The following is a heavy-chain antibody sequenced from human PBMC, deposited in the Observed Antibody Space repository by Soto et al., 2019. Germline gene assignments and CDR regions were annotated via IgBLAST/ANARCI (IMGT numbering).Heavy chain of an antibody. CDR1: VGTFSSYT. CDR2: IIPILGIA. D-gene: IGHD1-26*01. V-gene: IGHV1-69*02. CDR3: ASDRAVGSYIDPGWFVY. J-gene: IGHJ4*02. Sequence: QVQLVQSGAEVKKPGSSVKVSCKASVGTFSSYTISWVRQAPGQGLEWMGRIIPILGIANYAQKFQGRVTITADKSTSTAYMELSSLRSEDTAVYYCASDRAVGSYIDPGWFVYWGQGTLVTVSS.